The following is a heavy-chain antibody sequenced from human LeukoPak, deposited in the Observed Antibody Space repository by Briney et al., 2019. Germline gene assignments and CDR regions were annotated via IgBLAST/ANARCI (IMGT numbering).Heavy chain of an antibody. CDR3: ARQTTVPNYYGMDV. Sequence: ASVKVSCKASGYTFTGYYMHWVRQAPGQGLEWMGWINPNSGGTNYAQKFQGWVTMTRDTSISTAYMELSRLRSDDTAVYYCARQTTVPNYYGMDVWGQGTTVTVSS. J-gene: IGHJ6*02. D-gene: IGHD4-17*01. CDR2: INPNSGGT. CDR1: GYTFTGYY. V-gene: IGHV1-2*04.